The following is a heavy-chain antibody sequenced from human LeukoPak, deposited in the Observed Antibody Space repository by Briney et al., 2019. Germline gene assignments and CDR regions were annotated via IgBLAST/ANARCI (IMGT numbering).Heavy chain of an antibody. CDR3: TRDIVVGATTTFDY. D-gene: IGHD1-26*01. CDR2: IYSGGST. V-gene: IGHV3-66*01. CDR1: GFTVSSNY. Sequence: GGSLSLSCAASGFTVSSNYMSWVRQAPGKGLEWVSVIYSGGSTYYADSVKGRFTISRDNSKNTLYLQMNSLRAEDTAVYYCTRDIVVGATTTFDYWGQGTLVTVSS. J-gene: IGHJ4*02.